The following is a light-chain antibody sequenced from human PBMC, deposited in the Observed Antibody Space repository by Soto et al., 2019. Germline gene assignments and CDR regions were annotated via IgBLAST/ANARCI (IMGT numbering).Light chain of an antibody. Sequence: EVVMTQSPATLSVSPGERATLSCRASENINNRLAWYQQTPGQAPRLLIYGASTRATGIPDRFRGSGSGTEFTLTIGSLQSEDFAVYSCQQYSDWPPWTFGQGTKVEIK. V-gene: IGKV3-15*01. J-gene: IGKJ1*01. CDR1: ENINNR. CDR2: GAS. CDR3: QQYSDWPPWT.